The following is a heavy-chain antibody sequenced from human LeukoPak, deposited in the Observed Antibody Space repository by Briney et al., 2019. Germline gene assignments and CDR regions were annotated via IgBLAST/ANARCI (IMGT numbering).Heavy chain of an antibody. Sequence: SETLSLTCTVSGGSISYYYWSWIRQPPGKGLEWIGYIYYSGSTTYNPSLKSRVTISVDTSKNQFSLKLSSVTAADTAVYYCARGGIRFLEWLQADYRAFDIWGQGTMVTVSS. V-gene: IGHV4-59*12. CDR3: ARGGIRFLEWLQADYRAFDI. J-gene: IGHJ3*02. CDR1: GGSISYYY. CDR2: IYYSGST. D-gene: IGHD3-3*01.